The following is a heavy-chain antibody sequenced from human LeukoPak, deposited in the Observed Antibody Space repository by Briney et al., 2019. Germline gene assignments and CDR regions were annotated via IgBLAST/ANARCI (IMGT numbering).Heavy chain of an antibody. CDR1: GFTFSSYG. CDR2: ISYDGSIK. V-gene: IGHV3-30*18. D-gene: IGHD1-26*01. J-gene: IGHJ6*02. Sequence: GGSLRLSCAASGFTFSSYGMHWVRQAPGKGLEWVAVISYDGSIKYYADSVKGRFTISRDNSKNTLYLQMNSLRAEDTAVYYCAKRTVLGATTYYYYGMDVWGQGTTVTVSS. CDR3: AKRTVLGATTYYYYGMDV.